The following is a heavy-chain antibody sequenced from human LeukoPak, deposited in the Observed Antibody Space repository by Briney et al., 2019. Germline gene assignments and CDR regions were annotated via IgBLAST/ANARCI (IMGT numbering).Heavy chain of an antibody. V-gene: IGHV3-7*01. CDR3: ARDTLGEGEDANYAVYYFDY. Sequence: GGSLRLSCAASGFTFRTYWMSWVRQAPGKGLEWVANIKQDGNEKYYVDSVKGRFTISRDNAKNSLDLQMNSLRAEDTAVYYCARDTLGEGEDANYAVYYFDYWGQGTPVTVSS. CDR2: IKQDGNEK. J-gene: IGHJ4*02. CDR1: GFTFRTYW. D-gene: IGHD4/OR15-4a*01.